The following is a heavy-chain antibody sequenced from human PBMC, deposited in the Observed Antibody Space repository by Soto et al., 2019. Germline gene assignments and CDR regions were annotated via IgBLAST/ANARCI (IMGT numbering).Heavy chain of an antibody. Sequence: QVQLVQSGAEVKKPGSSVKVSCKASGGTFSSYAISWVRQAPGQGLEWMGGIIPIFGTANYAQKFQGRVTITADESTSTAYMELSSLRSEDTAVYYCARYCSGGSCYEYYYGIDVWGQGTTVTVSS. CDR1: GGTFSSYA. CDR2: IIPIFGTA. CDR3: ARYCSGGSCYEYYYGIDV. V-gene: IGHV1-69*12. D-gene: IGHD2-15*01. J-gene: IGHJ6*02.